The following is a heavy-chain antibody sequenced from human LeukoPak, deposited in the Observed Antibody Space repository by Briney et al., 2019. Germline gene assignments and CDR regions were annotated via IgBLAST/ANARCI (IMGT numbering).Heavy chain of an antibody. CDR2: IGQDGSEK. CDR1: GFTFSNYW. V-gene: IGHV3-7*05. D-gene: IGHD6-13*01. Sequence: AGSLRLSCAASGFTFSNYWMSWVRQAPGRGLEWVANIGQDGSEKYYVDSVTGRFTISRDNAKNSLYLQMNSLRAEDTAVYYCARLEPSSPGYYFHYCGQGILFSVSS. CDR3: ARLEPSSPGYYFHY. J-gene: IGHJ4*02.